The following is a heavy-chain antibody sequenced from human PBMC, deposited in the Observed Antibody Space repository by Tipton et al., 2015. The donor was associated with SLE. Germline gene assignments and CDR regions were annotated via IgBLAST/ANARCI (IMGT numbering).Heavy chain of an antibody. CDR1: GGSIGSRPYY. CDR3: ARDAYCSGGSCYGFDS. CDR2: ISYSGST. D-gene: IGHD2-15*01. J-gene: IGHJ4*02. V-gene: IGHV4-61*01. Sequence: TLSLTCFVSGGSIGSRPYYWSWIRQPPGKGLEWIGHISYSGSTHYNSSFKSRVTMSLDASKNQFSLTVSSVTAADTAVFHCARDAYCSGGSCYGFDSWGPGALVAVSS.